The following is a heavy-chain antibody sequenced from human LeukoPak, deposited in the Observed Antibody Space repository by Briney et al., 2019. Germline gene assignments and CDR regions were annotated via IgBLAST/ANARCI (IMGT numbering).Heavy chain of an antibody. Sequence: GGSMRLSCAASGFTFRSYAMNWVRQAPGKGLEWVSAISGSGGSTYYADSVKGRFTISRDNSKNTLYLQMNSLRAEDTAVYYCANKRRDRGGRIYYYYGMDVWGQGTTVTVSS. CDR3: ANKRRDRGGRIYYYYGMDV. CDR1: GFTFRSYA. V-gene: IGHV3-23*01. CDR2: ISGSGGST. J-gene: IGHJ6*02. D-gene: IGHD2-15*01.